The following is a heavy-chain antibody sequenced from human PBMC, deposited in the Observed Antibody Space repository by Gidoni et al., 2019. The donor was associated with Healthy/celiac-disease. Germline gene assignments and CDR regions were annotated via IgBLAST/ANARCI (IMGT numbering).Heavy chain of an antibody. Sequence: QLQLVESGVGLVTPGGSLRLSCAASGFTFINYYMSWIRQDPGKGLQWFSYISSSGSTIYYADSVKGRFTISRDNAKNSLYLQMNSLRAEETAVYYCARDSEKSSSWYWSGWFDPWGQGTLVTVSS. CDR1: GFTFINYY. CDR3: ARDSEKSSSWYWSGWFDP. J-gene: IGHJ5*02. D-gene: IGHD6-13*01. V-gene: IGHV3-11*01. CDR2: ISSSGSTI.